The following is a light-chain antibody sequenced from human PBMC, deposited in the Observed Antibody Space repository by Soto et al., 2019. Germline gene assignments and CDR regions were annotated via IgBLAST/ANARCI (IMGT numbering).Light chain of an antibody. Sequence: DIQMTQSPPSLSASVGDRVTITSQASHDIGNSLNWYQDKPGQAPKLVIYDAYNLETGVPSTFSGSGYGTDFTFTISSLRPEDIATYYCQKSDHLPLFGPGTKVDI. V-gene: IGKV1-33*01. CDR3: QKSDHLPL. CDR1: HDIGNS. J-gene: IGKJ3*01. CDR2: DAY.